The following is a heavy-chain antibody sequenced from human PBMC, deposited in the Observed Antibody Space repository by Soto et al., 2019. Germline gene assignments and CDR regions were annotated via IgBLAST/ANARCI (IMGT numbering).Heavy chain of an antibody. Sequence: LRLPCAASRFTFSSYGMHWVLQAPGKELEWVAVISYDGSNKYYADSVKGRFTISRDNSKNTLYLQMNSLRAEDTAVYYCAKGGYYYDSSGYSPYYYYGMDVWGQGTKVTVSS. CDR2: ISYDGSNK. D-gene: IGHD3-22*01. CDR1: RFTFSSYG. V-gene: IGHV3-30*18. J-gene: IGHJ6*02. CDR3: AKGGYYYDSSGYSPYYYYGMDV.